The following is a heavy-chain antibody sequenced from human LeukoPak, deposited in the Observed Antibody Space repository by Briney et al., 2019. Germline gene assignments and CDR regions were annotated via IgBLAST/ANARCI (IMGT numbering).Heavy chain of an antibody. D-gene: IGHD3-10*01. Sequence: SETLSLTCAVSGYSISNTYYWGWIRQPPRKGLEWLGGIHHSGNTFYNPSLKGRVTISVDTSKKQCSLKLSSVTAADTAVYYCARQSYDSGSLYYTYWGQGTLVTVSS. J-gene: IGHJ4*02. CDR2: IHHSGNT. CDR3: ARQSYDSGSLYYTY. CDR1: GYSISNTYY. V-gene: IGHV4-38-2*01.